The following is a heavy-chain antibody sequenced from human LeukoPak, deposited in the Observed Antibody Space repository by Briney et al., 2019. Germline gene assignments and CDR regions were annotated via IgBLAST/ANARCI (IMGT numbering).Heavy chain of an antibody. CDR3: ARGHSGYLDS. V-gene: IGHV6-1*01. D-gene: IGHD6-19*01. Sequence: SQTLSLTCAISADSVSRNSAAWNWIRQSPSRGLEWLGRTYYRSKWYNGYAISLKSRITIRPDTSKNQFSLQLNSVTPEDTAVYYCARGHSGYLDSWGQGTLVTVSS. CDR1: ADSVSRNSAA. CDR2: TYYRSKWYN. J-gene: IGHJ4*02.